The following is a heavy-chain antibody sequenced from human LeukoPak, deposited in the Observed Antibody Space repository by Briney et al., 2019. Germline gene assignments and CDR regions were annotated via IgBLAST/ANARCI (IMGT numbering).Heavy chain of an antibody. CDR2: IIPIFGIA. D-gene: IGHD1-26*01. CDR3: ARALGGSYGYYFDY. Sequence: GASVKVSCKASGGTFSSYAISWVRQAPGQGLEWMGRIIPIFGIANYAQKLQGRVTITADKSTSTAYMELSSLRSEDTAVYYCARALGGSYGYYFDYWGQGTLVTVSS. V-gene: IGHV1-69*04. J-gene: IGHJ4*02. CDR1: GGTFSSYA.